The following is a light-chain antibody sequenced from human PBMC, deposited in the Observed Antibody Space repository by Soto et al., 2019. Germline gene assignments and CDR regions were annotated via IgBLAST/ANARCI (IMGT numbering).Light chain of an antibody. CDR2: FAS. CDR1: RNIISN. CDR3: QQYYTWPRGT. Sequence: EIILSQSPGTLSVSLWEIVTLSLGANRNIISNLAWYQQKPGQAPRLLIFFASTRATGVPDRFSGSGSGTDFTLTISSLQSADFGVYYCQQYYTWPRGTFGQGTKVDIK. V-gene: IGKV3-15*01. J-gene: IGKJ1*01.